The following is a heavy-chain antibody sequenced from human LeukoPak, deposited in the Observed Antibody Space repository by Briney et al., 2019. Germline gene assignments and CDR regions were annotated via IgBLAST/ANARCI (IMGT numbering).Heavy chain of an antibody. Sequence: SETLSLTCTVSGGSLRRGIYYWGWIRQPPGKGLQWIGSISYGGNTYSNPSLASRVTMSVDTSKNQFSLKLSSVTAADTAVYYCGRDRRATYYYDSSGYYSDFWGQGTLVTVSS. D-gene: IGHD3-22*01. CDR2: ISYGGNT. V-gene: IGHV4-39*07. CDR1: GGSLRRGIYY. CDR3: GRDRRATYYYDSSGYYSDF. J-gene: IGHJ4*02.